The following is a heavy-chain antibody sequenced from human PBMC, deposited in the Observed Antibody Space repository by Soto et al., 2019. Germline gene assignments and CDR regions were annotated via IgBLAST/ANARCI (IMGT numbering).Heavy chain of an antibody. D-gene: IGHD3-3*01. CDR2: IKQDGSEE. CDR3: ARDRLVYDFWSGYYPY. Sequence: EVQLVESGGGLVQPGGSLRLSCAASGFTFSAYWMSWVRQAPGKGLEWVANIKQDGSEEYYVDSVKGRFTISRDNAKKSLYLQMNSLRAEDTAVYYCARDRLVYDFWSGYYPYWGQGTLLTVSS. J-gene: IGHJ4*02. V-gene: IGHV3-7*01. CDR1: GFTFSAYW.